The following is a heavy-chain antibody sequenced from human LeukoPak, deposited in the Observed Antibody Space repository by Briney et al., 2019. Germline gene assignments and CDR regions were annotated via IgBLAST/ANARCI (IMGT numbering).Heavy chain of an antibody. CDR3: ARGARSFFINDY. D-gene: IGHD1-26*01. CDR1: GGSFSGYY. Sequence: SPSETLSLTCAVYGGSFSGYYWSWIRQPPGKGLEWIGYIYYSGSTNYNPSLKSRVTISVDTSKNQFSLKLSSVTAADTAVYYCARGARSFFINDYWGQGTLVTVSS. J-gene: IGHJ4*02. CDR2: IYYSGST. V-gene: IGHV4-59*01.